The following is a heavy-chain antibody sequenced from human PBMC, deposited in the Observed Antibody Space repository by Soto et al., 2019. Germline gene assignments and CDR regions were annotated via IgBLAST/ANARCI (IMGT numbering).Heavy chain of an antibody. CDR1: GYTFTSYA. CDR3: ARALYSSGWYMWSGLVGAPYYYYYYMDV. CDR2: INAGNGNT. V-gene: IGHV1-3*01. D-gene: IGHD6-19*01. J-gene: IGHJ6*03. Sequence: ASVKVSCKASGYTFTSYAMHWVRQAPGQRLEWMGWINAGNGNTKYSQKFQGRVTITRDTSASTAYMELSSLRSEDTAVYYCARALYSSGWYMWSGLVGAPYYYYYYMDVWGKGTTVTVSS.